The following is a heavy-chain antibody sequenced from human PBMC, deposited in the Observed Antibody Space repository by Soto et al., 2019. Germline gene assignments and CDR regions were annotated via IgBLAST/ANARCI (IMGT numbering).Heavy chain of an antibody. Sequence: EVQLLESGGGLVQPGGSLRLSCAASGFTFNNYAMTWVRQAPGKRLEWVSAISGGGDTTSYADSVKGRFTVSRDGSKNTLYLPMSSLRAEDTAIYYCAKGRGGSGSLTPRVDFWGQGTLVTVSS. CDR2: ISGGGDTT. CDR1: GFTFNNYA. CDR3: AKGRGGSGSLTPRVDF. V-gene: IGHV3-23*01. D-gene: IGHD3-10*01. J-gene: IGHJ4*02.